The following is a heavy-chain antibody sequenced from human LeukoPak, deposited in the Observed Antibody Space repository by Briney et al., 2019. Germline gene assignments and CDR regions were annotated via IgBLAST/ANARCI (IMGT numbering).Heavy chain of an antibody. CDR3: ARGLPYYYDSSGYSAAYYFDY. CDR2: ISAYNGNT. CDR1: GYTFTSYG. J-gene: IGHJ4*02. D-gene: IGHD3-22*01. V-gene: IGHV1-18*01. Sequence: WASVKVSCKASGYTFTSYGITWVRQAPGQGLEWMGWISAYNGNTNYAQKLQGRVTVTTDTSTSTAYMELRSLSSDDTAVYYCARGLPYYYDSSGYSAAYYFDYWGRGTLVTVSS.